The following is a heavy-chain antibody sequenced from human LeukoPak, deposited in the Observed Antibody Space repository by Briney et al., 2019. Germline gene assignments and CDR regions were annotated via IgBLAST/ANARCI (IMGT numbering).Heavy chain of an antibody. Sequence: ASVKVSCKASGGTFSSCAISWVRQAPGQGLEWMGGIIPIFGTANYAQKFQGRVTITTDESTSTAYMELSSLRSEDTAVYYCARDGRMRAFDIWGQGTMVTVSS. V-gene: IGHV1-69*05. J-gene: IGHJ3*02. CDR2: IIPIFGTA. CDR3: ARDGRMRAFDI. D-gene: IGHD1-26*01. CDR1: GGTFSSCA.